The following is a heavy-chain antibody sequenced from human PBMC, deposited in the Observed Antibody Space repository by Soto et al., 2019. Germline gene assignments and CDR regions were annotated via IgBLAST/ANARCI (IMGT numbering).Heavy chain of an antibody. J-gene: IGHJ4*01. CDR3: ARDYTDFWSCDFDY. CDR1: GFTFSSYG. Sequence: GGSLRLSCAASGFTFSSYGMHWVRQAPGKGLEWVAVIWYDGSNKYYADSVEGRFAISRDNSKNTLYLQMNSLRVEDTAVYYSARDYTDFWSCDFDYWGQGALVTVAS. D-gene: IGHD3-3*01. V-gene: IGHV3-33*01. CDR2: IWYDGSNK.